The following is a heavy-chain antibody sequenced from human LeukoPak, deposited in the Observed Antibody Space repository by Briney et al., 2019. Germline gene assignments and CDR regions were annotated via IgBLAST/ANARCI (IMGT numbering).Heavy chain of an antibody. D-gene: IGHD2-15*01. J-gene: IGHJ4*02. CDR2: ISAYNGNT. V-gene: IGHV1-18*01. CDR1: GYTFTSYG. CDR3: ARDHRRYCSGGSCYHFDY. Sequence: GASVKVSCKASGYTFTSYGISWVRQAPGQGLEWMGWISAYNGNTNYAQKLQGRVTMTTDTSTSTAYMELRSLRSDDTAVYYCARDHRRYCSGGSCYHFDYWGRGTLVTVSS.